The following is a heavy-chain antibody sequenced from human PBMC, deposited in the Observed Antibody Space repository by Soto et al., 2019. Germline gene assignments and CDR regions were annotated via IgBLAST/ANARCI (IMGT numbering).Heavy chain of an antibody. Sequence: GGSLRLSCAASGFTFSNYGMHWVRQAPGKGLEWVALIWFDGSDKYYADSVKGRFTLSRDNSKNTVYLQMNSLRAEDTAVYYCAIYGSGSYPDAFDIWGQGTMVTVSS. D-gene: IGHD3-10*01. CDR2: IWFDGSDK. J-gene: IGHJ3*02. V-gene: IGHV3-33*03. CDR3: AIYGSGSYPDAFDI. CDR1: GFTFSNYG.